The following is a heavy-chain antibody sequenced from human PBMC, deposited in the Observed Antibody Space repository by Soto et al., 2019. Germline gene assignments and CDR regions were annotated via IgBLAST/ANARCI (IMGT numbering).Heavy chain of an antibody. CDR3: AKIQAVAAPEPY. V-gene: IGHV3-74*01. Sequence: EVQLVESGGGLVQPGGSLRLSCAASGFTFSSYLMYWVRQAPGKGLVWVSRINGDGSTTNYADSVKGRFTISRDNAKHTLYLQMNSLRAEDTAVYYCAKIQAVAAPEPYCGQGTLVTVSS. D-gene: IGHD6-19*01. CDR2: INGDGSTT. CDR1: GFTFSSYL. J-gene: IGHJ4*02.